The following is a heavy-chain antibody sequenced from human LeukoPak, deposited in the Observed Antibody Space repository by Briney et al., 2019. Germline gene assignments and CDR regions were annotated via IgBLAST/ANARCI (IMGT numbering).Heavy chain of an antibody. CDR3: TTEPYYYDGSGHSV. CDR2: IKSKTDGGTT. J-gene: IGHJ4*02. D-gene: IGHD3-22*01. V-gene: IGHV3-15*01. CDR1: GFTFSNAW. Sequence: GGSLRLSCAASGFTFSNAWMSWVRQAPGKGLEWVGRIKSKTDGGTTDYAAPVKGRFTISRDDSKSTLYLQMNSLKTEDTAVYYCTTEPYYYDGSGHSVWGQGTLATVSS.